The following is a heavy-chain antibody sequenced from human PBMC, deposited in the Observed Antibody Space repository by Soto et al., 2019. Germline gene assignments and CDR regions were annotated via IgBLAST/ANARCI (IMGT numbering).Heavy chain of an antibody. V-gene: IGHV4-4*02. CDR2: VYHTGRT. Sequence: SETLSLTCAVSGDSIINSHWWNWVRQPPGKGLEWIGYVYHTGRTSYNPSLKSRVSISMDTSKNQFSLNLDSVTAADTAVYFCARDFAYFDSWGQGTLVTVSS. J-gene: IGHJ4*02. CDR3: ARDFAYFDS. D-gene: IGHD3-3*01. CDR1: GDSIINSHW.